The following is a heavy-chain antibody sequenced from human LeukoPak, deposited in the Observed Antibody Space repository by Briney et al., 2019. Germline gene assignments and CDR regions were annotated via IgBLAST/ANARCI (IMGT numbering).Heavy chain of an antibody. Sequence: GASVKVSCKASGYTFTSYGISWVRQAPGQGLEWMGWISAYNGNTNYAQKLQGRVTMTTDTSTSTAYMELRSLRSDDTAVYYCARVGRSQVFNGSGSYYHDQPGEDFDPWGQGTLVTVSS. V-gene: IGHV1-18*01. D-gene: IGHD3-10*01. J-gene: IGHJ5*02. CDR3: ARVGRSQVFNGSGSYYHDQPGEDFDP. CDR2: ISAYNGNT. CDR1: GYTFTSYG.